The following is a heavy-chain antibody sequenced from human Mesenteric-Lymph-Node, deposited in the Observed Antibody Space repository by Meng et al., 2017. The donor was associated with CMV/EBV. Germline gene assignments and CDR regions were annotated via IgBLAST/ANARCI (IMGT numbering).Heavy chain of an antibody. V-gene: IGHV3-9*01. J-gene: IGHJ4*02. CDR1: GFTFDDYA. CDR3: AKGAEMATIAYAYFDY. D-gene: IGHD5-24*01. CDR2: ISWNSGSI. Sequence: SLKISCAASGFTFDDYAMHWVRQAPGKGLEWVSGISWNSGSIGYADSVKGRFTISRDNAKNSLYLQMNSLRPEDTALYYCAKGAEMATIAYAYFDYWGQGTLVTVSS.